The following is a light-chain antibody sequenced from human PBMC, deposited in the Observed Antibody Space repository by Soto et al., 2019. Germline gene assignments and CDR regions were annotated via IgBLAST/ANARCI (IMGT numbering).Light chain of an antibody. CDR3: SSYAGNTTPYV. J-gene: IGLJ1*01. V-gene: IGLV2-8*01. CDR1: SSDVGGYNY. Sequence: QSVLTQPPSASGSPGQSVTISCTGTSSDVGGYNYVSWYQQHPGKAPKLMIYEVSERPSGVPDRFSGSKSSNTASLTVSGLQAEDEADYYCSSYAGNTTPYVFGTGTKVTV. CDR2: EVS.